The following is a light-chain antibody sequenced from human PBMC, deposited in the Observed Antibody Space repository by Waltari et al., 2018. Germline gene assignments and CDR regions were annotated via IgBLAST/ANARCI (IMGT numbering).Light chain of an antibody. CDR3: ETWDRKTQGI. CDR1: SWNSPFI. V-gene: IGLV4-60*03. CDR2: LECSGRY. Sequence: QPDLTQSSSASASLGSSVKLTCTLTSWNSPFIIPWHQQQPGKAPRYLMKLECSGRYNKGSGVPERFSGSSSGADRYLTISNIQSEDEADYYCETWDRKTQGIFGGETQLTVL. J-gene: IGLJ2*01.